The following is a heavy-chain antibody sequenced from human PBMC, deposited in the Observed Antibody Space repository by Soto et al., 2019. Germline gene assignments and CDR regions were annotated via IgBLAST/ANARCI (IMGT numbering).Heavy chain of an antibody. CDR1: GFTFSAYG. CDR3: AREGFGYSHTY. CDR2: ISHDGTNK. V-gene: IGHV3-30*03. J-gene: IGHJ4*02. Sequence: GGSLRLSCEVSGFTFSAYGMHWVRQAPGKGLEWVAAISHDGTNKNYGDSVKGRFTISRDNAKNTLYLQMNSLRAEDTAIYYCAREGFGYSHTYWGQGTLVTVSS. D-gene: IGHD5-18*01.